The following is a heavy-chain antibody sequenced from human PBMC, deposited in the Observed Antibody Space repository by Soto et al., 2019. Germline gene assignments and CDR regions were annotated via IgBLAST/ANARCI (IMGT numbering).Heavy chain of an antibody. V-gene: IGHV4-4*07. Sequence: SETLSLTCTVSGGSINTYYWSWIRQPAGKGLEWIGRISASAGTNYSPSLTGRVTMSMDRSNNQFSLELTSVTAADTAVYYCARGAGPPWFDPWGQGTLVTVSS. J-gene: IGHJ5*02. CDR2: ISASAGT. CDR1: GGSINTYY. CDR3: ARGAGPPWFDP.